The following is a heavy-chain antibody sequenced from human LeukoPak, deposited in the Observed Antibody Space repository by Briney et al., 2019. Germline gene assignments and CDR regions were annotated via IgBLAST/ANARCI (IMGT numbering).Heavy chain of an antibody. CDR2: IKQDGSEK. V-gene: IGHV3-7*01. Sequence: GSLRLSCAASGFTFSSYWMSWVRQAPGKGLEWVANIKQDGSEKYYVDSVKGRFTISRDNAKNSLYLQMNSLRAEDTAVYYCARDFGSSWSGGDYGMDVWGQGTTVTVSS. D-gene: IGHD6-13*01. J-gene: IGHJ6*02. CDR1: GFTFSSYW. CDR3: ARDFGSSWSGGDYGMDV.